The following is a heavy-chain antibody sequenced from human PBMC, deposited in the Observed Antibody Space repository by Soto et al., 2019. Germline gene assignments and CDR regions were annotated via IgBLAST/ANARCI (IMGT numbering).Heavy chain of an antibody. V-gene: IGHV1-46*01. D-gene: IGHD6-19*01. CDR3: ARGIKWLVPYYYYYGMDV. Sequence: ASVKVSCKASGYTFTSYYMHWVRQAPGQGLEWMGIINPSGGSTSYAQKFQGRVTMTRDTSTSTVYMELSSLRAEDTAVYYCARGIKWLVPYYYYYGMDVWGQGTTVTVSS. CDR2: INPSGGST. J-gene: IGHJ6*02. CDR1: GYTFTSYY.